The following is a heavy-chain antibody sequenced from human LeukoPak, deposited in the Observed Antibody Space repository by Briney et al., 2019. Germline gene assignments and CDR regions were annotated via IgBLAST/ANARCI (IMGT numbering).Heavy chain of an antibody. Sequence: HPGGSLRLSCAASGSTFSSYAMSWVRQAPGKGLEWVSAISGSGGSTYYADSVKGRFTISRDNSKNTLYLQMNSQRAEDTAVYYCAKDGGWYKVSVYYWGQGTLVTVSS. D-gene: IGHD6-19*01. CDR3: AKDGGWYKVSVYY. CDR1: GSTFSSYA. V-gene: IGHV3-23*01. J-gene: IGHJ4*02. CDR2: ISGSGGST.